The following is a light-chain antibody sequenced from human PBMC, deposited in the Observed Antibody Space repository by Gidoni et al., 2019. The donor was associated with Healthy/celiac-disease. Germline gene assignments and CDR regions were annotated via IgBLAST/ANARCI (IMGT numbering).Light chain of an antibody. CDR3: QQSYSTPPT. CDR2: AAS. J-gene: IGKJ4*01. CDR1: QSISSY. V-gene: IGKV1-39*01. Sequence: DFQMTPSPSSLSASVGDRVPITCRASQSISSYLNWYQQKPGKAPKLLIYAASSLQSGVPSRFSGSGAGTDFTLTISSLQTEDFATYYCQQSYSTPPTFGGGTKVEIK.